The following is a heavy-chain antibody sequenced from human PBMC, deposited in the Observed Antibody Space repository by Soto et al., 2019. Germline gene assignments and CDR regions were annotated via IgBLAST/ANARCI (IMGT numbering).Heavy chain of an antibody. CDR2: IFYDEADQ. V-gene: IGHV3-30*18. J-gene: IGHJ4*02. CDR3: AKGMAGADDH. Sequence: QVQLVESGGGVVQPGRSLRLSCADSGTTFSSRGMHWVRQAPGKGLEWVALIFYDEADQYYADSVKGRFTISRDNSKNTVDLQMNSLRVEDTAVYYCAKGMAGADDHWGQGTLVTVSS. CDR1: GTTFSSRG. D-gene: IGHD1-26*01.